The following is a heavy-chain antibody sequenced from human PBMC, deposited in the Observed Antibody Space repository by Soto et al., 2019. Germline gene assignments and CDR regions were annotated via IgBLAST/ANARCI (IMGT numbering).Heavy chain of an antibody. J-gene: IGHJ6*03. V-gene: IGHV1-18*01. CDR1: GYSFTNYG. D-gene: IGHD6-19*01. CDR3: ARDRGVAPPVAGNTHYYYYMDV. Sequence: QDQLVQSGVEVKKPGASVKVSCKASGYSFTNYGITWVRQAPGQGFEWMGWISAYNGNTKYAQKLQGRVTMTTDASTSTAYLELRSLTSDDTAVYYCARDRGVAPPVAGNTHYYYYMDVWSKGTTVTVSS. CDR2: ISAYNGNT.